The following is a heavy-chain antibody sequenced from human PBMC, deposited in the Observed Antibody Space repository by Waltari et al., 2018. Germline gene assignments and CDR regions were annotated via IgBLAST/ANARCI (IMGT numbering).Heavy chain of an antibody. CDR2: SHPNSGGT. CDR1: GYTFTGYY. V-gene: IGHV1-2*07. CDR3: ARWAVYCSGGSCYSDAFDI. J-gene: IGHJ3*02. Sequence: QVQLVQSGAEVKKPGASVKVSCKASGYTFTGYYMHWVRQAPGQGLEWMGWSHPNSGGTNYAAEFQGMVTIARDTSISTAYMGLSTLRSADTAVYYGARWAVYCSGGSCYSDAFDIWGQGTMVTVSS. D-gene: IGHD2-15*01.